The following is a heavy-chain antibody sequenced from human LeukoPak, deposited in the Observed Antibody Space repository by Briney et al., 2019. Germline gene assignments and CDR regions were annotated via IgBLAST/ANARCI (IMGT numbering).Heavy chain of an antibody. Sequence: GGSLRLSCAASGFTFSSYWMSWVRQAPGKGLEWVANIKQDGSEKYYVDSLKGRFTISRDNAKNSLYLQMNSLRAEDTAVYFCARGYISPRMNWFDPWGQGTLVTVSS. CDR2: IKQDGSEK. V-gene: IGHV3-7*05. J-gene: IGHJ5*02. D-gene: IGHD3-16*02. CDR3: ARGYISPRMNWFDP. CDR1: GFTFSSYW.